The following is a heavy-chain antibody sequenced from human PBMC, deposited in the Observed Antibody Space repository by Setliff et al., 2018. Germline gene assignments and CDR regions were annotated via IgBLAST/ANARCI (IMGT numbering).Heavy chain of an antibody. D-gene: IGHD6-6*01. J-gene: IGHJ4*02. V-gene: IGHV4-34*01. Sequence: PSETLSLTCAASGGSFTYYYWTWIRQSPGKGLEWIGEINHLGSPKYNPSLKSRVTISIDTSNYQFSLKVISMTAADTAVYYCARGRNIAARLLDSWGQGTLVTVSS. CDR1: GGSFTYYY. CDR2: INHLGSP. CDR3: ARGRNIAARLLDS.